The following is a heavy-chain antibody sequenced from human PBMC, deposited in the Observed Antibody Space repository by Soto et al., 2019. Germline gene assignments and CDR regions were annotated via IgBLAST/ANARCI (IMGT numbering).Heavy chain of an antibody. Sequence: QVQLVQSGAEVKEPGSSVRVSCKASGGTLNNYGIYWVRQAPGQGLEWMGGTIPALGTTTYAQKFQGRVTINADDSTSTSYMEMSSLGSEDTAIYYCARVGVMVSKFSYYQAMDVWGQGTTVTVSS. J-gene: IGHJ6*02. CDR2: TIPALGTT. V-gene: IGHV1-69*01. D-gene: IGHD5-18*01. CDR1: GGTLNNYG. CDR3: ARVGVMVSKFSYYQAMDV.